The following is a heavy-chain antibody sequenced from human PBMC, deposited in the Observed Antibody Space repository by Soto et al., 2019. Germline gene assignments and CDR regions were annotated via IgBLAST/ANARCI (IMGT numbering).Heavy chain of an antibody. D-gene: IGHD3-10*01. CDR3: AKDPPWTVGPLAMDV. CDR1: GFNFSNSA. Sequence: EVQLLESGGGLAQPGGSLTVSCTASGFNFSNSAMAWVRQAPGKGLEWVSAIAPSGRRAFYADSVKGRFTTSRDNSKNTLFLQMNSLGDEDTAIYYCAKDPPWTVGPLAMDVWGQGTTVTVSS. J-gene: IGHJ6*02. CDR2: IAPSGRRA. V-gene: IGHV3-23*01.